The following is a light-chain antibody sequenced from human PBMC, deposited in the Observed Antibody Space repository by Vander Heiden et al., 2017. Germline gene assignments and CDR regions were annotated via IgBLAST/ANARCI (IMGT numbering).Light chain of an antibody. CDR2: GAS. CDR3: QQYGSSPPT. Sequence: EIVLTQSPGTLSLSPGERATLSCRARVSVGSRFLAWYQQKPDQAPRLVISGASSRATGIPDRFSGSGSGTDFTLTISRLEPEDFAVYLCQQYGSSPPTFGQGTKLEVK. CDR1: VSVGSRF. V-gene: IGKV3-20*01. J-gene: IGKJ2*01.